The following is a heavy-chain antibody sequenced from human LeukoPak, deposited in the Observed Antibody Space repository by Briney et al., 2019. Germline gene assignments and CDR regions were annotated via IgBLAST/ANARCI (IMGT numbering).Heavy chain of an antibody. CDR1: GFTLSIYG. V-gene: IGHV3-30*02. D-gene: IGHD2-2*01. CDR3: AKDSSTSSHD. CDR2: IRPDERNK. J-gene: IGHJ4*02. Sequence: PGGSLRLSCAAPGFTLSIYGMHWVRQAPGKGLEWVAIIRPDERNKYYADSVKGRFIISRDNSKNTLYLQMSSLRAEHTAVYYCAKDSSTSSHDWGQGTLVTVSS.